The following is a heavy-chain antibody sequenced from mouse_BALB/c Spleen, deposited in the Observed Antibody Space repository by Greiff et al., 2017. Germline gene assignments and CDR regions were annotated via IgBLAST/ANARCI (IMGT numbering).Heavy chain of an antibody. J-gene: IGHJ3*01. Sequence: QVQLQQSGAELMKPGASVKISCTATGYTFSSYWIEWVKQRPGHGLEWIGEILPGSGSTNYNEKFKGKATFTADTSSNTAYMQLSSLTSEDSAVYYCARRGAVVAPCAYWGQGTLVTVSA. V-gene: IGHV1-9*01. CDR3: ARRGAVVAPCAY. CDR1: GYTFSSYW. CDR2: ILPGSGST. D-gene: IGHD1-1*01.